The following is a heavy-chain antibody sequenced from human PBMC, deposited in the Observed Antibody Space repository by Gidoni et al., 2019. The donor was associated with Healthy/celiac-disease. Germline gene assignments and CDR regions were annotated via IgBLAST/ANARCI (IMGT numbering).Heavy chain of an antibody. Sequence: QVQLQQWGAGLLKPSETLSPTCAVYGGSFSGYHWCWLRQPPGKGLEWIGEINHSGRTNDNPSLKSRVTISVDTSKNQFSRKLSSVTAADTAVYYCARGGVVVAATSSLSDFDYWGQGTLVTVSS. J-gene: IGHJ4*02. V-gene: IGHV4-34*01. D-gene: IGHD2-15*01. CDR3: ARGGVVVAATSSLSDFDY. CDR1: GGSFSGYH. CDR2: INHSGRT.